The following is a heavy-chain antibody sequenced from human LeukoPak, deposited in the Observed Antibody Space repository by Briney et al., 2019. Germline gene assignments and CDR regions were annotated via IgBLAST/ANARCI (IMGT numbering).Heavy chain of an antibody. CDR3: ARVARGPVEL. V-gene: IGHV4-59*01. CDR2: IYYTGSP. Sequence: SETLSLTCTVSVGSISTYYWSWIRQPPRKRLQWIGYIYYTGSPTYNPSLRSQFTISIDTPKNQFSLKLNSVTAADTAVYYCARVARGPVELWGQGTLVTVSS. CDR1: VGSISTYY. J-gene: IGHJ4*02. D-gene: IGHD1-7*01.